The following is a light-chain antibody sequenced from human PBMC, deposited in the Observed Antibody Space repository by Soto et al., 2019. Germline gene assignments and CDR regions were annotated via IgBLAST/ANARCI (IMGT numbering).Light chain of an antibody. CDR2: EGS. V-gene: IGLV2-23*01. Sequence: QSALTQPASVSGSPGQSITISCTGTSSDVGSYNLVSWYQQHPGKAPKLMIYEGSKRPPGVSNRFSGSKSGNTASLTISGLQAEDEADYYCCSYAGSSTYVFGTGTKLTVL. J-gene: IGLJ1*01. CDR1: SSDVGSYNL. CDR3: CSYAGSSTYV.